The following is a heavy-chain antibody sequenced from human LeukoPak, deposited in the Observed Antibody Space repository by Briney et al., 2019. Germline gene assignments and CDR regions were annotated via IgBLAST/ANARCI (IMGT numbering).Heavy chain of an antibody. J-gene: IGHJ4*02. CDR3: ARAAWGATTSMFDY. D-gene: IGHD1-26*01. CDR1: GYTFTSYY. Sequence: GASVKVSCKASGYTFTSYYMHWVRQAPGQGLEWMGWINPNSGGTNYAQKFQGRVTMTRDTSISTAYMELSRLRSDDTAVYYCARAAWGATTSMFDYWGQGTLVTVSS. V-gene: IGHV1-2*02. CDR2: INPNSGGT.